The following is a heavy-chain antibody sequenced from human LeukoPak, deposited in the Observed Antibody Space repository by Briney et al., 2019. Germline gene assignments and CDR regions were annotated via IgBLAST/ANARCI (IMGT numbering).Heavy chain of an antibody. Sequence: GGSLRLSCAASGSTLSSYEMNWVRQAPGKGLEWVSYISSSGSTIYYADSVKGRFTISRDHAKNSLYLQMNSLRAEETAVYYCARDVPYGMDVWGQGTTATVSS. J-gene: IGHJ6*02. CDR2: ISSSGSTI. CDR3: ARDVPYGMDV. V-gene: IGHV3-48*03. CDR1: GSTLSSYE.